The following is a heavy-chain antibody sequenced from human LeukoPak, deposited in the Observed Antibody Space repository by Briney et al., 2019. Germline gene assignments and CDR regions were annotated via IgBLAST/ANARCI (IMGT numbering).Heavy chain of an antibody. CDR2: ISYDGNNE. CDR1: GFTVSSNY. D-gene: IGHD5-24*01. CDR3: AKVRLQFDFYYYGMDV. V-gene: IGHV3-30*18. Sequence: GGSLRLSCAASGFTVSSNYMSWVRQAPGKGLEWVAIISYDGNNEYYADSVKGRFTISRDNSKNTLYLQMNSLRPEDTAVYYCAKVRLQFDFYYYGMDVWGQGTTVTVSS. J-gene: IGHJ6*02.